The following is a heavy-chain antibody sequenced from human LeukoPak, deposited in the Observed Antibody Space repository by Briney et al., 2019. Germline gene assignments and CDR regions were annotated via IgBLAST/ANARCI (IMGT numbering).Heavy chain of an antibody. Sequence: HPGGSLRLSCAAWGFTFSSYAMSGVRQAPGKGLEWVSAISGSGGSTYYADSVKGRFTISRDNSKNTLYLQMNSLRAEDTDVYYCANDPDYYHSTGDYWGQGTLVTVSS. CDR3: ANDPDYYHSTGDY. J-gene: IGHJ4*02. CDR1: GFTFSSYA. V-gene: IGHV3-23*01. CDR2: ISGSGGST. D-gene: IGHD3-22*01.